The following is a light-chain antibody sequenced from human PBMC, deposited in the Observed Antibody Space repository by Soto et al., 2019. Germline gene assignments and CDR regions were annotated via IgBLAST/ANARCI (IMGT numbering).Light chain of an antibody. V-gene: IGKV1-39*01. CDR2: GAS. Sequence: DIQMTQSPSSLSASVGDRVTISCRASQMISNYLNWYQQKPGKAPKLLIFGASSLQSGVPSRLSGSGSETDFTLTISSLQPEDFATYYCQESYSIPYTFGQGTKLEIK. CDR1: QMISNY. CDR3: QESYSIPYT. J-gene: IGKJ2*01.